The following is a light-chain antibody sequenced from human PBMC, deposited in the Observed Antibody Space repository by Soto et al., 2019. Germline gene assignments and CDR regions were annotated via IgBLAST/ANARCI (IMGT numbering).Light chain of an antibody. CDR1: NIGSKS. V-gene: IGLV3-9*01. Sequence: SYELTQPLSVSVALGQTAKITCGGNNIGSKSVHWYQQKPGQAPVLVIYRDTNRPSGIPERFSGSNSGNTATLTISRAQAGDEADYYCQVWDSYLGVFGGGTKVTVL. CDR2: RDT. J-gene: IGLJ2*01. CDR3: QVWDSYLGV.